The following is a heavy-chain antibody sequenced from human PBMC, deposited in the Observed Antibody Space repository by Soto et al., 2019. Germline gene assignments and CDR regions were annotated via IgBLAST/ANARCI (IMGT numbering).Heavy chain of an antibody. CDR2: TYYRSKWST. CDR3: TRALSGSYDS. J-gene: IGHJ5*01. Sequence: SQTLSLTCAISGDSVSSKSAAWSWIRQSPSRGLEWLGRTYYRSKWSTDYAVSVKSRITINPDTSKNQFSLQLNSVTPKDTAVYYCTRALSGSYDSWGQGTLVTVSS. D-gene: IGHD1-26*01. V-gene: IGHV6-1*01. CDR1: GDSVSSKSAA.